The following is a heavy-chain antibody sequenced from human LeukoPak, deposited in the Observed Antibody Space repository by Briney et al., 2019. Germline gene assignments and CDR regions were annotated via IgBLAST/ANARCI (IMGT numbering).Heavy chain of an antibody. CDR2: INSDGSST. Sequence: PGGSLRLSCAASGFTFSSYWMHWVRQAPGKGLVWVSRINSDGSSTSYADSVKGRFTISRDNAKNTLYLQMNSLRAEDTAVYYCAKDRQGYCSGGSCYSAGGNWFDPWGQGTLVTVSS. CDR3: AKDRQGYCSGGSCYSAGGNWFDP. D-gene: IGHD2-15*01. J-gene: IGHJ5*02. V-gene: IGHV3-74*01. CDR1: GFTFSSYW.